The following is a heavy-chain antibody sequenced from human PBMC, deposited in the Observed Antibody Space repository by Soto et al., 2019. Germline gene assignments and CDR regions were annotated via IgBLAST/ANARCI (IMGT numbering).Heavy chain of an antibody. V-gene: IGHV1-69*10. Sequence: PVKVSCKASGGTFSSYAISWVRQAPGQGLEWMGGIIPSSGKTNYAQKFQDRVTITRDMSTSTAYMELSSLRSEDTAVYYCAAARDSSGYPIEAAFDIWGRGTLVT. CDR2: IIPSSGKT. CDR3: AAARDSSGYPIEAAFDI. CDR1: GGTFSSYA. J-gene: IGHJ3*02. D-gene: IGHD3-22*01.